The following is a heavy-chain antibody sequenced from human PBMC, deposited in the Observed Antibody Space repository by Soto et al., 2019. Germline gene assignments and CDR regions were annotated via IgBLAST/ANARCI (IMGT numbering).Heavy chain of an antibody. D-gene: IGHD2-2*01. V-gene: IGHV1-58*02. J-gene: IGHJ6*02. CDR3: AAASSTSGGYYGMDV. CDR2: IVVGSGHT. Sequence: QMQLVQSGPEVKKPGTSVKVSCKTSGFSFTSSAMQWVRQARGQRLEWIGWIVVGSGHTNNAQKFQERVTITRDMSASTAYMERRSLRSEDTAVYYCAAASSTSGGYYGMDVWGQGTTVTVSS. CDR1: GFSFTSSA.